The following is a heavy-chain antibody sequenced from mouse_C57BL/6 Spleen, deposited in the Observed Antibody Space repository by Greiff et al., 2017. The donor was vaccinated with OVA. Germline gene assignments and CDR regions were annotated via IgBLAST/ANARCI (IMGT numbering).Heavy chain of an antibody. V-gene: IGHV1-52*01. J-gene: IGHJ2*01. CDR1: GYTFTSYW. CDR2: IDPSDSET. CDR3: ARGRYGNYPYFDY. D-gene: IGHD2-1*01. Sequence: VQLQQPGAELVRPGSSVKLSCKASGYTFTSYWMHWVKQRPIQGLEWIGNIDPSDSETHYNQKFKDKATLTVDKSSSTAYMQLSSLTSEDSAVYYCARGRYGNYPYFDYWGQGTTLTVSS.